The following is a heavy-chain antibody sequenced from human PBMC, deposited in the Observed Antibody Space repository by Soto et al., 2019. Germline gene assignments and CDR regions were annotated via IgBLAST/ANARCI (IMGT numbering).Heavy chain of an antibody. V-gene: IGHV1-18*01. CDR2: ISAYNGNT. CDR3: ASSVVRGIRTPTGYFQH. D-gene: IGHD3-10*01. CDR1: GYTFTSYG. Sequence: SSVKVSCKASGYTFTSYGISWVRQAPGQGLEWMGWISAYNGNTNYAQKLQGRVTMTTDTSTSTAYMELRSLRSDDTAVYYCASSVVRGIRTPTGYFQHWGQGTLVTVSS. J-gene: IGHJ1*01.